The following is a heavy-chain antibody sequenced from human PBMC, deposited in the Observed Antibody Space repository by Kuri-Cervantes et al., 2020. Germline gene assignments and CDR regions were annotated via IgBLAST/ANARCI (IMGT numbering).Heavy chain of an antibody. CDR3: ARGTLYGDSHYYYYMDV. CDR1: GGSFSGYY. CDR2: INESGKT. J-gene: IGHJ6*03. D-gene: IGHD4-17*01. V-gene: IGHV4-34*01. Sequence: SETLSLTCAVYGGSFSGYYWSWIRQSPGKGLEWIAEINESGKTYYNPSLKSRVIISVDTPKNQFSLNLSSVAAADTAVYYCARGTLYGDSHYYYYMDVWGKGTTVTVSS.